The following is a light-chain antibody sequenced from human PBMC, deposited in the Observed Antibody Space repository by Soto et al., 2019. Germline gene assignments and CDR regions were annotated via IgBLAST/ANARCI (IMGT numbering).Light chain of an antibody. V-gene: IGKV1-5*03. CDR2: KAS. J-gene: IGKJ1*01. CDR1: QTISSW. Sequence: DIQMTQSPSTLSGSVGDRVTITCRPSQTISSWLAWYQQKPGKAPKLLIYKASTLKSGVPSRFSGSGSGTEFPLTISSLQPDEFATYNCQHCSSYSEAFGQGTKVDIK. CDR3: QHCSSYSEA.